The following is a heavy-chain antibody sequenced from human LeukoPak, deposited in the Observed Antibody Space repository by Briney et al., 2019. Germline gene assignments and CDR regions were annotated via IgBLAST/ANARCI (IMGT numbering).Heavy chain of an antibody. CDR2: ISYDGSNK. Sequence: GGSLRLSCAASGFTFSSYGMHWVRQAPGKGLEWVAVISYDGSNKYYADSVKGRFTISRDNSKSTLYLQMNSLRAEDTAVYYCAKDSTDYWGQGTLVTVSS. J-gene: IGHJ4*02. CDR3: AKDSTDY. CDR1: GFTFSSYG. V-gene: IGHV3-30*18.